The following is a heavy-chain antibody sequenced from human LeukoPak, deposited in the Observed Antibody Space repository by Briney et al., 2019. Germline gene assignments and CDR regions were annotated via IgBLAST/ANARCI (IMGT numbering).Heavy chain of an antibody. D-gene: IGHD5/OR15-5a*01. CDR3: AHRPGGMCIRVFDY. CDR1: GFSLSSSGVG. J-gene: IGHJ4*02. CDR2: IYWDDDK. Sequence: SGPTLVNPTQTLTLTCTFSGFSLSSSGVGVGWIRQPPGKALEWLALIYWDDDKRYSPSLKSRLTINKDTSRNQVVLTMTNMDPVDTATYYCAHRPGGMCIRVFDYWGQGTLVTVSS. V-gene: IGHV2-5*02.